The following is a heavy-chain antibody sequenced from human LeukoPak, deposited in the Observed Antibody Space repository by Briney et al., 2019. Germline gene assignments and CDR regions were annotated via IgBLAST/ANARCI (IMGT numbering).Heavy chain of an antibody. J-gene: IGHJ4*02. CDR2: IRSKVNNYAT. CDR3: TRHQGAGGSGVDY. D-gene: IGHD2-15*01. CDR1: GFTFSGSA. V-gene: IGHV3-73*01. Sequence: GGSLRLSCAASGFTFSGSAMHWVRQASGKGLEWVGRIRSKVNNYATAYAASVKGRFTISRDDSKNTAYLQLNSLETEDTAVYYCTRHQGAGGSGVDYWGQGILVTVSS.